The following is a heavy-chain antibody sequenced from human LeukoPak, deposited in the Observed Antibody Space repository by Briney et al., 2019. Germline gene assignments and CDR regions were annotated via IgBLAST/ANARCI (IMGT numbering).Heavy chain of an antibody. CDR2: IYYSGTT. D-gene: IGHD3-22*01. V-gene: IGHV4-39*07. J-gene: IGHJ4*02. CDR3: GRNPHYYDSGGTGDS. Sequence: KSSETLSLTCSVSGGSISSSSYYWGWIRQPPGKGLEWIASIYYSGTTYYNPSLKSRVTISVDTSKNQFSLKLNSVTAADTAVYYCGRNPHYYDSGGTGDSWGQGTLVTVSS. CDR1: GGSISSSSYY.